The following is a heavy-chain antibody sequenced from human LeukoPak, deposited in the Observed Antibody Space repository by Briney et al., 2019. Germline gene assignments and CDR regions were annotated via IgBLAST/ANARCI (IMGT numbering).Heavy chain of an antibody. Sequence: SGGSLRLSRAASGFTFSNYTMCWVRPAPGKGLEWVSAISGSGGSTYYADPVRGRFTISRDSSKNTLYLQMNSLRAEDTAVYYCAKTAGGGKTMEVFDYWGQGTLVTVSS. V-gene: IGHV3-23*01. J-gene: IGHJ4*02. CDR1: GFTFSNYT. D-gene: IGHD1-1*01. CDR3: AKTAGGGKTMEVFDY. CDR2: ISGSGGST.